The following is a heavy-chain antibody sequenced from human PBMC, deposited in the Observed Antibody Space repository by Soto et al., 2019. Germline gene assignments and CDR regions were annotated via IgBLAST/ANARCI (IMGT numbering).Heavy chain of an antibody. D-gene: IGHD3-16*01. Sequence: ASVKVSCKASGYTFTGYYMHWVRQAPGQGLEWMGWINPNSGGTNYAQKFQGWVTMTRDTSISTAYMELSRLRSDDTAVYYCARESSLGGYYYYYGMDVWGQGTTVTVSS. J-gene: IGHJ6*02. V-gene: IGHV1-2*04. CDR3: ARESSLGGYYYYYGMDV. CDR1: GYTFTGYY. CDR2: INPNSGGT.